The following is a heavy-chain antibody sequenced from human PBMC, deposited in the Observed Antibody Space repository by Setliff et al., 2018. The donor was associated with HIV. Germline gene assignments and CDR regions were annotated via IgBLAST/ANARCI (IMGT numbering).Heavy chain of an antibody. D-gene: IGHD6-19*01. V-gene: IGHV1-2*02. CDR1: GYTFTDNY. J-gene: IGHJ4*02. CDR2: INSASGGT. CDR3: ASTGYSSGWSFDY. Sequence: ASVKVSCKASGYTFTDNYIHWVRQAPGQGLEWMAWINSASGGTNYAQNFQGRVTVTRDTSINTAYVELNSLKSDDTAVYYCASTGYSSGWSFDYWGQGTLVNVSS.